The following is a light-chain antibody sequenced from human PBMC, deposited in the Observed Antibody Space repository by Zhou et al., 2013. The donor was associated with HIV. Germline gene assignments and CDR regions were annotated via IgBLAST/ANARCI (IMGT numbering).Light chain of an antibody. Sequence: AIRITQSPSSLSASTGDRVTISCRASQGIGSYLAWYQQKPGAAPKLLISGASTLQIGVPSRFIGSGSGTSFTLTITCLQSEDFATYYCQQYDNLPFGGGTKVEIK. CDR3: QQYDNLP. V-gene: IGKV1-8*01. CDR2: GAS. CDR1: QGIGSY. J-gene: IGKJ4*01.